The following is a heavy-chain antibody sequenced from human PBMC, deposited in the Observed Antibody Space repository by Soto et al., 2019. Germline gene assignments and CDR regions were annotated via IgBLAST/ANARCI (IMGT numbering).Heavy chain of an antibody. Sequence: PGGSLRLSCAASGFTFSSYAMSWVRQAPGKGLEWVSAISGSGGSTYYADSVKGRFTISRDNSKNTLYLQMNSLRAEDTAVHYCAKGYCSSTSCYEPRGPEFDYWGQGTLVTVSS. CDR2: ISGSGGST. V-gene: IGHV3-23*01. D-gene: IGHD2-2*01. CDR3: AKGYCSSTSCYEPRGPEFDY. CDR1: GFTFSSYA. J-gene: IGHJ4*02.